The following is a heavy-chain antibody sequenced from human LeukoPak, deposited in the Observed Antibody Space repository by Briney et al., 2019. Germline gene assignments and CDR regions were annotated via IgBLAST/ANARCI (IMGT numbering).Heavy chain of an antibody. Sequence: SETLSLTCAVYGGSFSGYYWSWIRQPAGKGLEWIGEINHSGSTNYNPSLKSRVTISVDTSKNQFSLKLSSVTAADTAVYYCARAAQGVRLAFDYWGQGTLVTVSS. J-gene: IGHJ4*02. CDR2: INHSGST. CDR1: GGSFSGYY. V-gene: IGHV4-34*01. CDR3: ARAAQGVRLAFDY. D-gene: IGHD5-12*01.